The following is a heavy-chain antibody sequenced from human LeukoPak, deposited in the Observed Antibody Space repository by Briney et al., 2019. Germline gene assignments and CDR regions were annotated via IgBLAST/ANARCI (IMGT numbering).Heavy chain of an antibody. CDR1: GCSIRTNLSY. Sequence: SETLSLTCNVSGCSIRTNLSYCGWIRQPPGKGLEWIGSMFYSGNTFYNPSLKSRVTISADASKNQFSLQLSSVTAADTAVYYCARHTLVTAISTFNWFDPWGQGILVTVSS. D-gene: IGHD2-21*02. CDR3: ARHTLVTAISTFNWFDP. V-gene: IGHV4-39*01. J-gene: IGHJ5*02. CDR2: MFYSGNT.